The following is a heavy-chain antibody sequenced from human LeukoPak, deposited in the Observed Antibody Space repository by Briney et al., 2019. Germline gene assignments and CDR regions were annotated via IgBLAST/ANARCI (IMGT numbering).Heavy chain of an antibody. J-gene: IGHJ4*02. Sequence: GGSLRLSCAASGFTFSSYSMNWVRQAPGKGLEWVSLLYSGGNTYYADAVNGRFTISRDNAKNTLYLQLGRLRAEDTAVYYCARVGLALAVTLFDDWGQGTLVTVSS. CDR1: GFTFSSYS. CDR2: LYSGGNT. CDR3: ARVGLALAVTLFDD. D-gene: IGHD4-4*01. V-gene: IGHV3-66*01.